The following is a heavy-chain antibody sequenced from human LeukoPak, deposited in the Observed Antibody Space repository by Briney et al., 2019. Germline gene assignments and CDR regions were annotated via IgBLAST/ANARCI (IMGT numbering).Heavy chain of an antibody. J-gene: IGHJ4*02. Sequence: SETLSLTCTVSGGSISSYYWSWIRQPPGKGLEWIGDIYYSGSTNYNPSLKSRVTISVDTSKNQLSLKLSSVTAADTAVYYCARWGRWLQEAPDYWGQGTLVTVSS. CDR3: ARWGRWLQEAPDY. D-gene: IGHD5-24*01. CDR1: GGSISSYY. CDR2: IYYSGST. V-gene: IGHV4-59*01.